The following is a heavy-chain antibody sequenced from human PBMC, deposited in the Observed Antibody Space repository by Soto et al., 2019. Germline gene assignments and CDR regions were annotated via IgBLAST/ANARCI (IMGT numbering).Heavy chain of an antibody. Sequence: QVQLVESGGGVVQPGRSLRLSCAASGFTFSHYGMEWVRQAPGKGLEWVASISFDGSIKHYSDSVQGRFSISRDNYRGTRSLHMNSLGAEDTAMYYCAKDDSEYSNYWSSFDYWGQGALVGVSS. CDR1: GFTFSHYG. J-gene: IGHJ4*02. CDR2: ISFDGSIK. D-gene: IGHD4-4*01. CDR3: AKDDSEYSNYWSSFDY. V-gene: IGHV3-30*18.